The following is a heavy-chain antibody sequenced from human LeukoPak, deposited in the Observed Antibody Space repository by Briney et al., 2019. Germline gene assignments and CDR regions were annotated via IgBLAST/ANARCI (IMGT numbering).Heavy chain of an antibody. D-gene: IGHD3-3*01. Sequence: QAGGSLLLSCAASGFTFSSYWMHWVRPAPGKGPVWVARTNRDGSSTSYADSVKGRFTISKDNAKNTLYLLMNSLRAEDTAVYYCARDSVEWYIFDYWGQGTLVTVSS. CDR2: TNRDGSST. CDR1: GFTFSSYW. V-gene: IGHV3-74*01. J-gene: IGHJ4*02. CDR3: ARDSVEWYIFDY.